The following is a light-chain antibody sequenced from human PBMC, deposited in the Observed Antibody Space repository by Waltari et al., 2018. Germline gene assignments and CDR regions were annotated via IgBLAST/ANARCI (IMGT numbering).Light chain of an antibody. J-gene: IGLJ1*01. CDR2: DVN. CDR1: SSNVGGYNY. Sequence: QSALAPPRSVSGSPGQSVTISCTGSSSNVGGYNYAPWYPQYPGHAPKLMLYDVNKRPSGVPHRFSGSKSGDTASLTISGLQAEDEADYYCCSYAGSYTYVFGTGTKVTV. V-gene: IGLV2-11*01. CDR3: CSYAGSYTYV.